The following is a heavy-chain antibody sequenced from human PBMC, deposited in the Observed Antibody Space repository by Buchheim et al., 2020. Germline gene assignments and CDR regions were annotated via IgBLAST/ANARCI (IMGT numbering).Heavy chain of an antibody. CDR1: GGSISSSLW. D-gene: IGHD3-10*01. CDR2: ISSGGRNKY. CDR3: ARGHGAGSSSDWFDP. J-gene: IGHJ5*02. Sequence: QVQLQESGPGLVKPSGTLSLTCAISGGSISSSLWWSWVRQSPGKGLEWIGEISSGGRNKYNYNPALGSRGTESVDKSKNQFSLNLRSVTAADTAVYFCARGHGAGSSSDWFDPWGPGAL. V-gene: IGHV4-4*02.